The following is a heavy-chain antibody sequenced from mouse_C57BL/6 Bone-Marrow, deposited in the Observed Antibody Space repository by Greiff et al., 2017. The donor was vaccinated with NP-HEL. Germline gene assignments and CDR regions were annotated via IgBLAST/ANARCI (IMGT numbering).Heavy chain of an antibody. V-gene: IGHV5-17*01. CDR1: GFTFSDYG. CDR3: ARTTRLGNYYAMDY. CDR2: ISSGSSTI. D-gene: IGHD1-1*01. Sequence: DVHLVESGGGLVKPGGSLKLSCAASGFTFSDYGMHWVRQAPETGLEWVAYISSGSSTIYYADTVKGRFTISRDNAKNTLFLQMTSLRSEDTAMYYCARTTRLGNYYAMDYWGQGTSVTVSS. J-gene: IGHJ4*01.